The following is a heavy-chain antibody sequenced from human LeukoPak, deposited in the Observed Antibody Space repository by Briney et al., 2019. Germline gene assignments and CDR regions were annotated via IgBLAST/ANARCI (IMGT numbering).Heavy chain of an antibody. Sequence: GASVKVSCKASGYTFTGYYMHWVRQAPGQGLEWMGWINPNSGGTNYAQKFQGRVTLTRDTSISTAYMELSRLRSDDTAVYYCARDIVVVVAATYDAFDIWSQGTMVTVSS. V-gene: IGHV1-2*02. CDR1: GYTFTGYY. D-gene: IGHD2-15*01. CDR2: INPNSGGT. CDR3: ARDIVVVVAATYDAFDI. J-gene: IGHJ3*02.